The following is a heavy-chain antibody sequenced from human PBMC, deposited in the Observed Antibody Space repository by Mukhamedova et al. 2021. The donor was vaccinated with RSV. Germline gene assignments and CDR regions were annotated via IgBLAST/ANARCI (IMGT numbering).Heavy chain of an antibody. D-gene: IGHD3-10*01. CDR3: AGGFNFGSYYYG. CDR1: GGSITNYY. J-gene: IGHJ6*01. Sequence: VSGGSITNYYWTWIRQPAGKGLEWIGRIYTSGSTTYNPSLKSRVTMSKDASNNEFSLKLSSVTAADTAIYYCAGGFNFGSYYYG. CDR2: IYTSGST. V-gene: IGHV4-4*07.